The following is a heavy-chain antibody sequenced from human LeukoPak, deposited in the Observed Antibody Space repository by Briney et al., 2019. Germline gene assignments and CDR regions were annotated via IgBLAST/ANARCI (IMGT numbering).Heavy chain of an antibody. CDR1: GGSFSGYY. CDR3: VRRAGYLDL. CDR2: IDHSGNT. V-gene: IGHV4-34*01. J-gene: IGHJ5*02. Sequence: SETLSLTCAVYGGSFSGYYWSWIRQPPGKGLEWIGSIDHSGNTYYNASLRSRVAISVDTSKNQLSLKLTSVTAADTAVYYCVRRAGYLDLWGQGTQVTVSS. D-gene: IGHD5-18*01.